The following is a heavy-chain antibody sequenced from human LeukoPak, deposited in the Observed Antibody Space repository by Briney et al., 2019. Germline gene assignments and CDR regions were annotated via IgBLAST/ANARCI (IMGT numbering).Heavy chain of an antibody. V-gene: IGHV4-59*01. CDR2: IYDSGNT. CDR3: ASHAHHNWFDP. J-gene: IGHJ5*02. CDR1: GGSISSNY. Sequence: PSETLSLTCTVSGGSISSNYWSWIRQPPGKGLEWIGYIYDSGNTNYNPSLKSRVTISVDTSKNQFSLKMTYVTAADTAVYYCASHAHHNWFDPWGQGTLVTVSS.